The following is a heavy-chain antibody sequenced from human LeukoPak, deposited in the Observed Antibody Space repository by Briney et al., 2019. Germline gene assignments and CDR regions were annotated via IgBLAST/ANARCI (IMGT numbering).Heavy chain of an antibody. CDR1: GFTFSDYG. CDR2: VSYDGTNG. Sequence: PGGSLRLSCAASGFTFSDYGMHWVRQAPGKGLEWVAVVSYDGTNGKYADPVKGRFTISRDNSKNTLSLQMNSLRADDTAVYYCAKDWANGDYIDHWGQGTLVTVSS. CDR3: AKDWANGDYIDH. V-gene: IGHV3-30*18. J-gene: IGHJ4*02. D-gene: IGHD2-8*01.